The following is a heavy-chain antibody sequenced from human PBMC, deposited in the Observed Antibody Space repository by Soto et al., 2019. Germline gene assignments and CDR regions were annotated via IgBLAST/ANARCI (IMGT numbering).Heavy chain of an antibody. Sequence: GESLKISCKGSGYSFTSYWSVWVLHMPGKCLECIGIVYPCGSDSRYSPSFQGQFTISADKSIITSYLHCISLKASDTAIYYFARLATGDYGDYLYMDVWGKGTTVTVSS. D-gene: IGHD4-17*01. CDR1: GYSFTSYW. CDR3: ARLATGDYGDYLYMDV. V-gene: IGHV5-51*01. J-gene: IGHJ6*03. CDR2: VYPCGSDS.